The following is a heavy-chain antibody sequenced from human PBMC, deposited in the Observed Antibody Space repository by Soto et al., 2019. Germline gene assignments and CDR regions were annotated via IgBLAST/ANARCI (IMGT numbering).Heavy chain of an antibody. CDR2: IYHSGST. V-gene: IGHV4-4*02. Sequence: PSETLSLTCAVSGGSISSSNWWSWVRQPPGKGLEWIGEIYHSGSTNYNPSLKSRVTISVDKSKNQFSLKLSSVTAADTAVYYCARDRPSNYYDSSGYDDDAFDIWGQGTMVTVS. CDR1: GGSISSSNW. CDR3: ARDRPSNYYDSSGYDDDAFDI. D-gene: IGHD3-22*01. J-gene: IGHJ3*02.